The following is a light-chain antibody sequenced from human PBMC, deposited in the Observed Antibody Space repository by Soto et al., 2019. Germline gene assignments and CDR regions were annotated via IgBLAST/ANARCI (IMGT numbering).Light chain of an antibody. CDR1: SSDVGGYNL. J-gene: IGLJ1*01. CDR2: DGN. Sequence: QSALTQPASVSGSPGQSITISCTGTSSDVGGYNLVSWYQQQPDKAPKLMIFDGNLRPSGVSTRYSGSKFGNTASLTISGLQAADEGDYYCCSYAGSSTLVFGTGTKLTVL. V-gene: IGLV2-23*01. CDR3: CSYAGSSTLV.